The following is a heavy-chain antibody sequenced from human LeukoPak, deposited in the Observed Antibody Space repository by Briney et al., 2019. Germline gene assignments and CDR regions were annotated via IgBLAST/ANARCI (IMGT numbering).Heavy chain of an antibody. CDR1: GGFISSYY. D-gene: IGHD4-17*01. J-gene: IGHJ5*02. V-gene: IGHV4-59*01. CDR3: ARARPAEHLDYDGNWFDP. Sequence: SETLSLTRTVSGGFISSYYWSCIRQPSGKGLEWMGYIYYSGSTNYNPSLKSRVTISVDTSKNQFSLKLSSVTAADTAVYYCARARPAEHLDYDGNWFDPWGQGTLVTVSS. CDR2: IYYSGST.